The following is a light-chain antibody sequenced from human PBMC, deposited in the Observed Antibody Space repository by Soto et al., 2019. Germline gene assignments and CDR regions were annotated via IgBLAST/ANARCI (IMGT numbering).Light chain of an antibody. Sequence: QSALTQPASVSGSPGQSITISCTGTSSDVGGYKYVSWYQQHPGKAPKLMIYDVSYRPSGVSNRFSGSKSGNTASLTISGLQAEDEADYYCSSYTSSSTYVFGTGTKPPS. CDR3: SSYTSSSTYV. CDR1: SSDVGGYKY. J-gene: IGLJ1*01. V-gene: IGLV2-14*01. CDR2: DVS.